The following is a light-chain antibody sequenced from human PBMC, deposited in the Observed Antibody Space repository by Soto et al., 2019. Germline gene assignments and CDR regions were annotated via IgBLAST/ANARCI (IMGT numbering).Light chain of an antibody. CDR3: QKYDNAPLT. Sequence: DIQMTQAPSSLSASVGDRVTITYRARQDISTYLAWYQQKPGTVPKLLISAAYTLQSGVPPRFSGSGSGTDSTLTISSLQPEDVATYYCQKYDNAPLTFGGGTKVEIK. J-gene: IGKJ4*01. CDR1: QDISTY. V-gene: IGKV1-27*01. CDR2: AAY.